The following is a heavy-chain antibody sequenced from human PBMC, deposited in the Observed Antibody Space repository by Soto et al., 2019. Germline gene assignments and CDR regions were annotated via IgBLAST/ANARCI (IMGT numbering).Heavy chain of an antibody. Sequence: QVQLVQSGVEVKKPGASVKVSCKASGYTFSNYGITWVRQAPGQGPEWMGWISGYNGKTKYAQNFQGRVSMTTDTSRSTAYMELRSLTSDDTAVYYCARDRIIVVPATSLYHYYGMDVWGQGTTVTVSS. J-gene: IGHJ6*02. CDR2: ISGYNGKT. D-gene: IGHD2-2*01. CDR3: ARDRIIVVPATSLYHYYGMDV. V-gene: IGHV1-18*01. CDR1: GYTFSNYG.